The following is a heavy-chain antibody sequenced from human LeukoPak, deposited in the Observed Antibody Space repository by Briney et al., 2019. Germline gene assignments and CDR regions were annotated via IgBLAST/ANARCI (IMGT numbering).Heavy chain of an antibody. CDR3: ARHVQDYYDSSGYQHDAFDI. Sequence: SETLSRTCTVSGGSISSYYWSWIRQPPGKGLEWIGYIYYSGSTNYNPSLKSRVTISVDTSKNQFSLKLSSVTAADTAVYYCARHVQDYYDSSGYQHDAFDIWGQGTMVTVSS. D-gene: IGHD3-22*01. J-gene: IGHJ3*02. CDR1: GGSISSYY. V-gene: IGHV4-59*08. CDR2: IYYSGST.